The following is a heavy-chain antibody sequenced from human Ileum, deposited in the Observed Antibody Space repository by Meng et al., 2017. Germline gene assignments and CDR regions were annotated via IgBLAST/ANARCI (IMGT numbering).Heavy chain of an antibody. CDR2: TYYSSKWYY. CDR1: GDSVSSPTAA. V-gene: IGHV6-1*01. CDR3: ARENRGWFF. D-gene: IGHD6-19*01. Sequence: VLLQQSGPGLVQPSQTLLLTCVISGDSVSSPTAACNWFRQSPSRGLEWLGRTYYSSKWYYEYAVSVKSRIGVNPDTSTNQFSLQLNSVTPEDTAVYFCARENRGWFFWGQGTLVTVSS. J-gene: IGHJ1*01.